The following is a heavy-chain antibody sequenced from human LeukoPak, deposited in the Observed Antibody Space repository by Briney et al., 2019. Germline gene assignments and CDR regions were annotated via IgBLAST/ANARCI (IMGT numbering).Heavy chain of an antibody. D-gene: IGHD4-17*01. CDR1: GGSISSYX. CDR2: IYYSGST. Sequence: PSETLSLTCTVSGGSISSYXXXXXXXXXXXXXXWIGYIYYSGSTNYNPSLKSRVTISVDTSKNQFSLKLSSVTAADTAVYYCARHEATVTNFDYWGQGTLVTVSS. V-gene: IGHV4-59*08. J-gene: IGHJ4*02. CDR3: ARHEATVTNFDY.